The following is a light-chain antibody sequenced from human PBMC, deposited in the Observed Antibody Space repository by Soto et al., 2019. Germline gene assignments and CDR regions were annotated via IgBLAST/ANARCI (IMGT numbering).Light chain of an antibody. V-gene: IGKV3-11*01. CDR1: QSVGRY. CDR3: EQRSVLPLT. CDR2: DAS. Sequence: EIVLTQSPATLSLSPGERATLSCRASQSVGRYLGWYQQKSGQTPRLLIRDASDRFTGIPARFSGSRSGTDFSRTISILEPEDFTIYYCEQRSVLPLTFGGGTKVEIK. J-gene: IGKJ4*01.